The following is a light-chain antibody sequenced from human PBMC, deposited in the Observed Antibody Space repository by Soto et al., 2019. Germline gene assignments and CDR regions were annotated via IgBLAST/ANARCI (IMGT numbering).Light chain of an antibody. CDR2: EVS. V-gene: IGLV2-14*01. Sequence: QSALTQPPSASGSPGQSVTISCTGTSSDVGKYDYVSWFQHHPGKAPKLIIYEVSNRPSGVSNRFSGSKSGNTASLTISGLQAEDEADYYCSSYTSSSSYVVFGGGTKLTVL. J-gene: IGLJ2*01. CDR3: SSYTSSSSYVV. CDR1: SSDVGKYDY.